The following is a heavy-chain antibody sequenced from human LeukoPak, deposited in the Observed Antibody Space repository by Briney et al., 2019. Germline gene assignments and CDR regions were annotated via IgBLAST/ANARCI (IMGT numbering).Heavy chain of an antibody. CDR1: GDSISSSSYY. CDR3: ARAITYYDFWSGYLTPYNWFDP. V-gene: IGHV4-39*01. J-gene: IGHJ5*02. Sequence: SETLSLTCAVSGDSISSSSYYWGWIRQPPGKGLEWIGSIYYSGNTYYNPSLKSRVTISVDTSKNQFSLKLSSVTAADTAVYYCARAITYYDFWSGYLTPYNWFDPWGQGTLVTVSS. CDR2: IYYSGNT. D-gene: IGHD3-3*01.